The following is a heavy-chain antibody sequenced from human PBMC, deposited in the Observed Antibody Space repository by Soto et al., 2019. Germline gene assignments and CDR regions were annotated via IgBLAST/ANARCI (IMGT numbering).Heavy chain of an antibody. V-gene: IGHV3-33*01. J-gene: IGHJ4*02. CDR3: ARVGGGSYAFPFDC. CDR1: GFTFSSYG. Sequence: QVQLVESGGGVVQPGRSLRLSCAASGFTFSSYGMHWVRQAPGKGLEWVAVIWYDGSNKYYADSVKGRFTISRDNSKNTLYLQMNSLRAEDTAVYYCARVGGGSYAFPFDCWGQGTLVTVSS. CDR2: IWYDGSNK. D-gene: IGHD1-26*01.